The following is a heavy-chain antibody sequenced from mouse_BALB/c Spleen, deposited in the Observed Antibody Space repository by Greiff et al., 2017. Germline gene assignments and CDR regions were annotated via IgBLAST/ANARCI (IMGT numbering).Heavy chain of an antibody. CDR3: AGDNLGQGFAY. D-gene: IGHD3-3*01. CDR2: ITHSGET. J-gene: IGHJ3*01. Sequence: VKLQESGPGLVKPSQSLFLACSITGFPITSGYYWIWIRQSPGKPLEWMGYITHSGETFYNPSLQSPISITRETSKNQFFLQLNSVTTEDTAMYYCAGDNLGQGFAYWGQGTLVTVSA. V-gene: IGHV12-3*02. CDR1: GFPITSGYY.